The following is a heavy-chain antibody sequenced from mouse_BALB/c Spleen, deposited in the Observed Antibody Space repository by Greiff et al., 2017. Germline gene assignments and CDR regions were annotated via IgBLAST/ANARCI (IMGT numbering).Heavy chain of an antibody. D-gene: IGHD1-2*01. CDR3: ARGDSLLRLGFAY. Sequence: VKLQESGPGLVAPSQSLSITCTVSGFSLTSYGVHWVRQPPGKGLEWLGVIWAGGSTNYNSALMSRLSISKDNSKSQVFLKMNSLQTDDTAMYYCARGDSLLRLGFAYWGQGTLVTVSA. CDR1: GFSLTSYG. CDR2: IWAGGST. V-gene: IGHV2-9*02. J-gene: IGHJ3*01.